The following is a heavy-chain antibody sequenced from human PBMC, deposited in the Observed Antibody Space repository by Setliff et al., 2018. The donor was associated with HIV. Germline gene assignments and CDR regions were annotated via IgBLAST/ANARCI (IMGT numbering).Heavy chain of an antibody. CDR3: AKLDYYDYSGSWARKVAIDF. D-gene: IGHD3-22*01. J-gene: IGHJ3*01. CDR2: ISGSSSAI. Sequence: PGGSLRLSCAASGFTFSDYAMSWVRQAPGKGLEWISYISGSSSAIHYRDSVKGRFTISRDNSNNTLSLQMSSLRAEDTALYYCAKLDYYDYSGSWARKVAIDFWGRGTMVTVSS. CDR1: GFTFSDYA. V-gene: IGHV3-23*01.